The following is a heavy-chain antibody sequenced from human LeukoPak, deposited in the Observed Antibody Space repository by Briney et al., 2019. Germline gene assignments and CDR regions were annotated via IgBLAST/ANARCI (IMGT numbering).Heavy chain of an antibody. D-gene: IGHD2-2*02. J-gene: IGHJ2*01. Sequence: SETLSLTCTVSGGSISSGSYYWSWIRQPAGKGLEWIGRIYTSGSTNYNPSLKSRVTISVDTSKNQFSLKLSSVTAADTAVYYCARHARVPAAIVYWYFDLWGRGTLVTVSS. CDR3: ARHARVPAAIVYWYFDL. CDR2: IYTSGST. CDR1: GGSISSGSYY. V-gene: IGHV4-61*02.